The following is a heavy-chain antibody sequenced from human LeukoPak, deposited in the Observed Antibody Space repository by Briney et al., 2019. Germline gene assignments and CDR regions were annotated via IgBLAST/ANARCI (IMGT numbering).Heavy chain of an antibody. D-gene: IGHD6-19*01. CDR2: IYTSGST. V-gene: IGHV4-61*02. Sequence: SETLSLTCTVSGGSISSSSYYWGWIRQPAGKGLEWIGRIYTSGSTNYNPSLKSRVTMSVDTSKNQFSLKLSSVTAADTAVYYCARDQPEWLGDAFDIWGQGTMVTVSS. CDR3: ARDQPEWLGDAFDI. J-gene: IGHJ3*02. CDR1: GGSISSSSYY.